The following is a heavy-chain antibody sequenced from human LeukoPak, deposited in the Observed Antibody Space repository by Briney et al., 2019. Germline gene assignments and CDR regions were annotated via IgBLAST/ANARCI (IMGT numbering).Heavy chain of an antibody. J-gene: IGHJ4*02. Sequence: GASVKLSCKSSGSTFTGNNMHWVRHAPGQGLEWMGWINPNSGGTNYAQKFQGRVTMTSDTSISTAYMELSRLRSDDTAVYYCARTREAYCGGDCYSAPFDYWGQGTLVTVSS. CDR2: INPNSGGT. V-gene: IGHV1-2*02. CDR1: GSTFTGNN. CDR3: ARTREAYCGGDCYSAPFDY. D-gene: IGHD2-21*02.